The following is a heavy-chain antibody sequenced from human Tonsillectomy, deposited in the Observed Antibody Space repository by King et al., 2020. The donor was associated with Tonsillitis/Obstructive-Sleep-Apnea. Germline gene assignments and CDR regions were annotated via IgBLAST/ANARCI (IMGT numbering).Heavy chain of an antibody. CDR3: ARRTYYYDSSGYLDAFDI. D-gene: IGHD3-22*01. V-gene: IGHV5-51*01. Sequence: VQLVESGAEVKKPGESLKIPCKGSGYSFTSYWIGWVRQMPGKGLEWMGIIYPGDSDTRYSPSFQGQVTISADKSISTAYLQWSSLKASDTAMYYCARRTYYYDSSGYLDAFDIWGQGTMVTVSS. CDR1: GYSFTSYW. J-gene: IGHJ3*02. CDR2: IYPGDSDT.